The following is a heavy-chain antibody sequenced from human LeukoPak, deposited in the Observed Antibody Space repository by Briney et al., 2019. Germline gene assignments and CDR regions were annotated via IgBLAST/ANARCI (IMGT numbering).Heavy chain of an antibody. J-gene: IGHJ6*03. CDR3: ASTARQYGSGSYYHYYYYMDV. CDR1: GGSISSGSYY. V-gene: IGHV4-61*02. Sequence: SQTLSLTCTVSGGSISSGSYYWSWIRQPAGKELEWIGRIYTSGSTNYNPSLKSRVTISVDTSKNQFSLKLSSVTAADTAVYYCASTARQYGSGSYYHYYYYMDVWGKGTTVTVSS. CDR2: IYTSGST. D-gene: IGHD3-10*01.